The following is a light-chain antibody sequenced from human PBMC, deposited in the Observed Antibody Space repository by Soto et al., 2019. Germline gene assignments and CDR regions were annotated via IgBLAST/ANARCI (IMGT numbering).Light chain of an antibody. CDR2: GNI. Sequence: QSVLTQPPSVSGAPGQRVTISCTGSSSNIGARYDVHWYQRLPGTAPKLLIYGNINRPSGVPDRFSGSKSGTSASLAITGLQADDEADYYCAAWDDSLSGYVFGTGTKVTVL. J-gene: IGLJ1*01. CDR3: AAWDDSLSGYV. V-gene: IGLV1-40*01. CDR1: SSNIGARYD.